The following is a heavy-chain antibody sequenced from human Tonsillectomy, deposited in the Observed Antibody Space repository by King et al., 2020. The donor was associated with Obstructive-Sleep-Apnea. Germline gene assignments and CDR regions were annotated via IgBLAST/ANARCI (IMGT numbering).Heavy chain of an antibody. CDR1: GYSFTSYW. D-gene: IGHD5-18*01. Sequence: QLVQSGAEVKKPGESLKISCKGSGYSFTSYWIGWVRQMPGKGLEWMGIFYPGDSDTRYSPSFQGQVTISADKSISTAYLQWSSLKASDTAMYYCARRGSTAMADDAFDIWGQGTMVTVSS. J-gene: IGHJ3*02. CDR2: FYPGDSDT. V-gene: IGHV5-51*01. CDR3: ARRGSTAMADDAFDI.